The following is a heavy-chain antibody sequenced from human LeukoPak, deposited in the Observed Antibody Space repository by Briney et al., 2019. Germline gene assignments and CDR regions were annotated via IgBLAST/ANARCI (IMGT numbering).Heavy chain of an antibody. V-gene: IGHV3-30*18. CDR1: GFTFNTCG. Sequence: GGSLRLSCAASGFTFNTCGMHWVRQAPGKGLEWVAVITNDGSRQYYTDSVKGRFTISRDNSKNTLSLQMNSLRAEDTAAYYCVKSSGTNDYGMDAWGQGTTVTVPS. D-gene: IGHD3-10*01. CDR3: VKSSGTNDYGMDA. CDR2: ITNDGSRQ. J-gene: IGHJ6*02.